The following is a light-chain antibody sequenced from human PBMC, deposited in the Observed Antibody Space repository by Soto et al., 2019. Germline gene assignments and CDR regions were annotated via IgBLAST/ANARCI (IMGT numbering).Light chain of an antibody. Sequence: DIRMTQSPSTLSASVGDGVTITCRASLNIRVWLAWYQQRPGKAPKFLLYDASSLETGVPSRFSGSGSGTEFNLTIRSLQPDDFATYYCQQYDSSSPPFGQGTKLEIK. J-gene: IGKJ2*01. CDR1: LNIRVW. CDR3: QQYDSSSPP. CDR2: DAS. V-gene: IGKV1-5*01.